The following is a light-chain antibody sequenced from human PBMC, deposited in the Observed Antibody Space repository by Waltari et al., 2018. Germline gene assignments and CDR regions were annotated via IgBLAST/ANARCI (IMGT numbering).Light chain of an antibody. CDR1: SRDVGGYNS. Sequence: QSALTQPASVSGSPGQSITISCTGTSRDVGGYNSVTWYQQPPGTAPKLMLFDVSKRPSGVSNRFSGAKSRNTASLTISGLQAEDEAEYHCSSYTSTNTWVFGGGTKLTVL. V-gene: IGLV2-14*03. J-gene: IGLJ3*02. CDR3: SSYTSTNTWV. CDR2: DVS.